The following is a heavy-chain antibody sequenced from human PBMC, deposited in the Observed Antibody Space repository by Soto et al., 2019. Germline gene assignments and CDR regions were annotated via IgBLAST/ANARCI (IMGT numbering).Heavy chain of an antibody. CDR1: GGSISSGDFY. J-gene: IGHJ4*02. D-gene: IGHD3-9*01. Sequence: PSETLSLTCTVSGGSISSGDFYWSWIRQPPGKGLEWVGYIYYTGSAYYNPSLKSRVSISLDTSKNQFFLNLTSVTAADTAVFYCARLELLTGLHYWGQGAQVTVSS. V-gene: IGHV4-30-4*01. CDR2: IYYTGSA. CDR3: ARLELLTGLHY.